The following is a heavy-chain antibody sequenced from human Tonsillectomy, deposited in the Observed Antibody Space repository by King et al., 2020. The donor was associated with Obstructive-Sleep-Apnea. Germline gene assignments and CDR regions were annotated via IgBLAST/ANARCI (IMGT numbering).Heavy chain of an antibody. J-gene: IGHJ4*02. CDR2: ISWDGGST. CDR3: AKGTWGVPAAQPFDY. Sequence: VQLVESGGVVVQPGGSLRLYCAASGFTFDDYTMHWVRQAPGKGLEWVSLISWDGGSTYYADSVKGRFTISRDNSKNSLYLQMNSLRTEDTALYYCAKGTWGVPAAQPFDYWGQGTLVTVYS. CDR1: GFTFDDYT. D-gene: IGHD2-2*01. V-gene: IGHV3-43*01.